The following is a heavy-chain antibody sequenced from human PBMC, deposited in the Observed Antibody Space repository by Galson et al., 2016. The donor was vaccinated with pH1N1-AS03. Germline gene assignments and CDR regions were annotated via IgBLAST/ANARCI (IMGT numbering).Heavy chain of an antibody. Sequence: QSGAEVKKPGEPLKISCKGSGYSFTNYWIAWVRQLPGKGLEWMGIIYPADSDARYSPSFQGQVTISADTPNSTAYMQWNSLKASDTAMYYCARQRAVRAFDYWGQGTPVTV. CDR2: IYPADSDA. CDR3: ARQRAVRAFDY. V-gene: IGHV5-51*01. D-gene: IGHD3-10*01. J-gene: IGHJ4*02. CDR1: GYSFTNYW.